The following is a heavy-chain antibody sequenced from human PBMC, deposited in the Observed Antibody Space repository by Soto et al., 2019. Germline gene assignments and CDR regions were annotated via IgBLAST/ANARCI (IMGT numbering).Heavy chain of an antibody. V-gene: IGHV1-18*01. CDR3: TRDPQYGSGYYFSGLGAI. CDR1: GYTFTNFG. Sequence: QVQLVQSGAEVKKPGASVNVSCKTSGYTFTNFGLSWVRQAPGQGLEWMGWISSYNGNTLYAQKLQGRVTMTTDTYTRTAYMYLKSLSSDDTAMYSCTRDPQYGSGYYFSGLGAIWGHGTMLSVSS. J-gene: IGHJ3*02. D-gene: IGHD3-22*01. CDR2: ISSYNGNT.